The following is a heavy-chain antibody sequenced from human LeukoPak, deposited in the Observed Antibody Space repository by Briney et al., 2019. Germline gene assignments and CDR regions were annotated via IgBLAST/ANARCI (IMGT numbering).Heavy chain of an antibody. D-gene: IGHD2-15*01. CDR3: ASSYCSGGSCHDWFDP. CDR2: INPNSAGT. CDR1: GYTFTGYY. V-gene: IGHV1-2*02. Sequence: GASVKVSCKASGYTFTGYYMHWVRQAPGQGLEWMGWINPNSAGTNYAQKFQGRVTMTRDTSISTAYMELSRLRSDDTAVYYCASSYCSGGSCHDWFDPWGQGTLVTVSS. J-gene: IGHJ5*02.